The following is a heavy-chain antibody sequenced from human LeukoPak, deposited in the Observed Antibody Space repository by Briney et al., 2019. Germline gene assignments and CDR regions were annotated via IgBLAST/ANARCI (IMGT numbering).Heavy chain of an antibody. V-gene: IGHV4-61*05. CDR1: GFSLSTSGVG. CDR2: IYYSGST. CDR3: ASSPRGTEYFHH. D-gene: IGHD3-10*01. J-gene: IGHJ1*01. Sequence: ESGPTLVKPTQTLTLTCTISGFSLSTSGVGVAWIRQPPGKGLEWIGYIYYSGSTNYNPSLKSRVTISGDTSKNQFSLKLSSVTAADTAVYYCASSPRGTEYFHHWGQGTLVTVSS.